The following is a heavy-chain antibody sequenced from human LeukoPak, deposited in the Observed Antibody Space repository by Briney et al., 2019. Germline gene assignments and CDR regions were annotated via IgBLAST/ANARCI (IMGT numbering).Heavy chain of an antibody. CDR2: INPNSGGT. J-gene: IGHJ4*02. CDR1: GYTFTGYY. CDR3: ARDRWLWKDLDY. Sequence: ASVKVSCKASGYTFTGYYMHWVRQAPGQGLEWMGWINPNSGGTNYAQKFQGRVTMTRGTSISTAYMELSRLRSDDTAVYYCARDRWLWKDLDYWGQGTLVTVSS. D-gene: IGHD1-1*01. V-gene: IGHV1-2*02.